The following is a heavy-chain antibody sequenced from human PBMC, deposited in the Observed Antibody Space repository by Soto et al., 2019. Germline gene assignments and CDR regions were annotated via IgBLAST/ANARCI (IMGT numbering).Heavy chain of an antibody. V-gene: IGHV3-21*01. CDR2: ISSSSSYI. CDR1: GFTFSSYS. CDR3: ARDFIGIAVLRPSGAFGI. J-gene: IGHJ3*02. Sequence: GGSLRLSCAASGFTFSSYSMNWVRQAPGKGLEWVSSISSSSSYIYYADSVKGRFTISRDNAKNSLYLQMNSLRAEDTAVYYCARDFIGIAVLRPSGAFGIWGQGTMVTVSS. D-gene: IGHD6-19*01.